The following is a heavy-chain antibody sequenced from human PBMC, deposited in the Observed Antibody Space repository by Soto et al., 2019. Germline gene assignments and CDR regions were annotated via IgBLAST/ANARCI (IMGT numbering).Heavy chain of an antibody. CDR2: ISYSGTT. J-gene: IGHJ4*02. CDR3: ARQFCGGDCLPPLN. V-gene: IGHV4-31*03. CDR1: GGSISSGGYY. D-gene: IGHD2-21*02. Sequence: QVQLQESGPGLVKPSETLSLTCTLSGGSISSGGYYWTWIRQHPGKGLEWIGYISYSGTTSYNPSLKSRLTISIDTQNQFSLKLSSVTAADTATYYCARQFCGGDCLPPLNLGQGNLVTVSS.